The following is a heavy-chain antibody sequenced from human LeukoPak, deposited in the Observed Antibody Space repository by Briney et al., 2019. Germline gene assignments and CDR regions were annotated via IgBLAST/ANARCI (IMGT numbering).Heavy chain of an antibody. D-gene: IGHD3-22*01. CDR1: GFTFSSYA. J-gene: IGHJ4*02. CDR3: ARADYYDSSPTFDY. V-gene: IGHV3-30*04. Sequence: GGSLRLSCAASGFTFSSYAMHWVRQAPGKGLEWVAVISYDGSNKYYADSVKGRFTISRDNSKNTLYLQMNSLRAEDTAVYYCARADYYDSSPTFDYWGQGTLVTVPS. CDR2: ISYDGSNK.